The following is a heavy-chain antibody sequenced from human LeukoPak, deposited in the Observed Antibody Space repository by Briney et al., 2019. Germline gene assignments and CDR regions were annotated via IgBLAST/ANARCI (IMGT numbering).Heavy chain of an antibody. CDR1: GFTFSSYA. CDR2: ISSNGGST. V-gene: IGHV3-64*01. J-gene: IGHJ4*02. Sequence: GGSLRLSCAASGFTFSSYAMHWVRQAPGKGLEYVSAISSNGGSTYYANSVKGRFTISRDNSKNTLYLQMGSLRAEDMAVYYCATTVAGLANYWGQGTLVTVSS. CDR3: ATTVAGLANY. D-gene: IGHD6-19*01.